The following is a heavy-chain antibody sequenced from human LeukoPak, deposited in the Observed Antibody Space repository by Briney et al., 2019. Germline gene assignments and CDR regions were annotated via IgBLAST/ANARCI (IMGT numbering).Heavy chain of an antibody. CDR2: ISSSSTTI. CDR3: ARERVIAAAGDGFDS. Sequence: QTSETLSLTCAVYGGSFSGYYWSWIRQPPGKGLEWVSYISSSSTTIFYADSVKGRFTISRDNAKNSFFLQMNGLRDEDTALYYCARERVIAAAGDGFDSWGQGTLVTVSS. CDR1: GGSFSGYY. V-gene: IGHV3-48*02. J-gene: IGHJ4*02. D-gene: IGHD2-21*01.